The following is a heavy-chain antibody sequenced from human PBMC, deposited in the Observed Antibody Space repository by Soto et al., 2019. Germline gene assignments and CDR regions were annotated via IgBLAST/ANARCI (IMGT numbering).Heavy chain of an antibody. CDR3: ARHCSGSYVLSS. D-gene: IGHD1-26*01. V-gene: IGHV4-34*01. J-gene: IGHJ5*02. CDR1: GGSFSGYY. Sequence: QVQLRQWGAGLLKPSETLSLTCAVYGGSFSGYYWSWIRXXXXKGLEWIGEINHSGSTNYNPSLKSRVTISVDTSKNQFSLKLSSVTAADTAVYYCARHCSGSYVLSSWGQGTLVTVSS. CDR2: INHSGST.